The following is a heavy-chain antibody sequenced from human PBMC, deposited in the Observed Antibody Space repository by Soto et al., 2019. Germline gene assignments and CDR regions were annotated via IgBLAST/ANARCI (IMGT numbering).Heavy chain of an antibody. CDR1: GYTFTSYP. J-gene: IGHJ4*02. CDR2: INAGNGNT. Sequence: QVQLVQSGAEEKKPGASVKVSCKASGYTFTSYPMHWVRQAPGQRLEWMGWINAGNGNTKYSQKFQGRVTITRDTSASTAYMELSSLRSEDTAVYYCARGGGWLLLLLEWGQGTLVTVSS. V-gene: IGHV1-3*05. D-gene: IGHD3-22*01. CDR3: ARGGGWLLLLLE.